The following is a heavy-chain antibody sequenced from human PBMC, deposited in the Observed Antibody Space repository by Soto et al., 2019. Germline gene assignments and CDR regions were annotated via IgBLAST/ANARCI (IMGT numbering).Heavy chain of an antibody. CDR2: ISYDGSNK. D-gene: IGHD6-6*01. CDR3: AKDGTYSSSGYYYYYMDV. CDR1: GFTFSSYG. Sequence: PGGSLRLSCAASGFTFSSYGMHLVRQAPGKGLEWVAVISYDGSNKYYADSVKGRFTISRDNSKNTLYLQMNSLRAEDTAVYYCAKDGTYSSSGYYYYYMDVWGKGTTVTVSS. V-gene: IGHV3-30*18. J-gene: IGHJ6*03.